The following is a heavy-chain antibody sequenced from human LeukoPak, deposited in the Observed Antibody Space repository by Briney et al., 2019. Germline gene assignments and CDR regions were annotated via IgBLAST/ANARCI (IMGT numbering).Heavy chain of an antibody. CDR2: ISSSGSTI. J-gene: IGHJ4*02. D-gene: IGHD4-17*01. Sequence: PGGSLRLSCAASGFTFSDYYMSWIRQAPGKGLEWVSYISSSGSTIYYADSVKGRFTISRDNAKNSLYLQMSSLRAEDTAVYYCAKDRDAVYGDYVHWGQGTLVTVSS. V-gene: IGHV3-11*01. CDR1: GFTFSDYY. CDR3: AKDRDAVYGDYVH.